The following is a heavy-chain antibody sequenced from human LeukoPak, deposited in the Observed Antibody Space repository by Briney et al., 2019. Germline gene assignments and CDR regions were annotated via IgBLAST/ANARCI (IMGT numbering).Heavy chain of an antibody. CDR3: ARDGDYYGSGSHIDY. Sequence: ASVKVSCKASGYIFTGYYMHWVRQAPGQGLEWMGWINPNSGDTNYAQKFQGRVTMTRDTSTSTVYMELSSLRSEDTAVYYCARDGDYYGSGSHIDYWGQGTLVTVSS. CDR1: GYIFTGYY. V-gene: IGHV1-2*02. D-gene: IGHD3-10*01. CDR2: INPNSGDT. J-gene: IGHJ4*02.